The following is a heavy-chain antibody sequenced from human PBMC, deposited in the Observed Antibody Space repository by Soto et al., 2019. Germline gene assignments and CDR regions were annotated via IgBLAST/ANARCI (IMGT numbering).Heavy chain of an antibody. Sequence: QVQLVESGGGVVQPGRSLRLSCAASGFTFSSYGMHWVRQAPGKGLEWVAVISFDGTNKYSADSVRGRFTISRDNSKNKLYLQMNSLRDEDTAVYYCAKDVGVGELWVHWFDLWGQGTLVTVSS. V-gene: IGHV3-30*18. J-gene: IGHJ5*02. CDR2: ISFDGTNK. CDR3: AKDVGVGELWVHWFDL. D-gene: IGHD3-10*01. CDR1: GFTFSSYG.